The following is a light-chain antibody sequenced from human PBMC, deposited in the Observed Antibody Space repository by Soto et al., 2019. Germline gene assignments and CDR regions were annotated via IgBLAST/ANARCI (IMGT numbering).Light chain of an antibody. V-gene: IGLV1-44*01. CDR3: AAWDDSLKWV. J-gene: IGLJ3*02. Sequence: QSVLAQSPSASGTPGQRVTISCSGSSSNIGSYTVNWYQQLPGTAPKLLIYSNNQRPSGVPDRFSGSKSGTSASLAVSGLQSEDEADYYSAAWDDSLKWVFGGGTKLTVL. CDR2: SNN. CDR1: SSNIGSYT.